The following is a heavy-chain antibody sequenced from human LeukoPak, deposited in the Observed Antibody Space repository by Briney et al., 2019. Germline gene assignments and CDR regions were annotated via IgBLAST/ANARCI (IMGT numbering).Heavy chain of an antibody. Sequence: GGSLRLSCAASEFTFSNYAISWVRQAPGKGLEWVSAISGSGGSTYYADSVKGRFTISRDNSKNTLYLQMNSLRAEDTAVYYCAKLDTRGVDYWGQGTLVTVSS. CDR2: ISGSGGST. CDR3: AKLDTRGVDY. D-gene: IGHD5-18*01. CDR1: EFTFSNYA. V-gene: IGHV3-23*01. J-gene: IGHJ4*02.